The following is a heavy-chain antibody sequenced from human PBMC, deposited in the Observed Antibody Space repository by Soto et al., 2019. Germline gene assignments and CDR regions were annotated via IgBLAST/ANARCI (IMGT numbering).Heavy chain of an antibody. CDR3: VRAARDGYKTFDY. CDR2: ISTTATTM. Sequence: EVQLVESGGGLVQPGESLRLSCAASEFTFTDYSMIWVRQAPGKGLEWVSYISTTATTMYYADSVKGRFTISRDNAKNSLYLQINSLRDEDTAVYYCVRAARDGYKTFDYWGQGTLVTVSS. J-gene: IGHJ4*02. CDR1: EFTFTDYS. D-gene: IGHD5-12*01. V-gene: IGHV3-48*02.